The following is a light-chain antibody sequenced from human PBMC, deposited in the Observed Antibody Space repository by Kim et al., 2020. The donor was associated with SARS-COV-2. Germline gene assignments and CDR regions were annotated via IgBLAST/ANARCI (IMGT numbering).Light chain of an antibody. CDR2: AAS. V-gene: IGKV1-12*01. CDR3: QQANSFLT. J-gene: IGKJ4*01. CDR1: QGISSW. Sequence: VSATVGDRVTITCRASQGISSWLDWYQQKPGKAHKLLIYAASSLQSGVPTRFSGSGSGTDFTLTISSLQPEDFATYYCQQANSFLTFGGGTKLEI.